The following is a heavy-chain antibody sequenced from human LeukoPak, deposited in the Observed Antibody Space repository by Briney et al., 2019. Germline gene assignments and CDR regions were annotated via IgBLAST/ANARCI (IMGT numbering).Heavy chain of an antibody. CDR2: IYYSGST. D-gene: IGHD6-19*01. CDR3: ARLVARGWSLDWYFDL. CDR1: GVSISSYY. V-gene: IGHV4-59*08. J-gene: IGHJ2*01. Sequence: PSETLSLTCTVSGVSISSYYWSWIRQPPGKGLEWIGYIYYSGSTNYNPSLKSRVTISVDTSKNQFSLKLSSVTATDTAVYYCARLVARGWSLDWYFDLWGRGTLVTVPS.